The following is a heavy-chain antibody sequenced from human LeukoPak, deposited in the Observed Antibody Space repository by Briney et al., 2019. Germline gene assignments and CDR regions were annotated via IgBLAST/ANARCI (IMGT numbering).Heavy chain of an antibody. Sequence: ASVKVSCKASGYTFTGYYMHWVRQAPGQGLEWMGWINPNSGGTNYAQKFQGRVTMTRDTSISTAYMELSRLRSDDTAVYYCARVSKVVTAGEYWFDPWGQGTLVTVSS. CDR1: GYTFTGYY. CDR2: INPNSGGT. CDR3: ARVSKVVTAGEYWFDP. D-gene: IGHD2-2*01. V-gene: IGHV1-2*02. J-gene: IGHJ5*02.